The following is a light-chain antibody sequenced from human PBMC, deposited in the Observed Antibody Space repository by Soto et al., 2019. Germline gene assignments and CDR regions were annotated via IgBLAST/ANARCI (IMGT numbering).Light chain of an antibody. CDR2: GAS. V-gene: IGKV3-15*01. CDR3: QQYNNWPPLT. CDR1: QSVSGN. Sequence: EIVMTQSPATLSVSPGERATLSCMARQSVSGNLSWYQQKPGQPPRLLIYGASTRATGIPARFSGSVSGTEFTLTISSLQSEDFAVYYCQQYNNWPPLTFGGGTKVEIK. J-gene: IGKJ4*01.